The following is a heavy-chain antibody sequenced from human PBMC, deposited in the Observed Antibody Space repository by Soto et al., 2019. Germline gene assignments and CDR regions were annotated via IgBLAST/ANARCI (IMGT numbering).Heavy chain of an antibody. CDR3: AKGEYYYDSSGPQGGY. Sequence: PGGSLRLSCAASGFTFSSYAMHWVRQAPGKGLEWVAVISYDGSNKYYADSVKGRFTISRDNSKNTLYLQMNSLRAEDTAVYYCAKGEYYYDSSGPQGGYWGQGT. CDR1: GFTFSSYA. V-gene: IGHV3-30-3*01. D-gene: IGHD3-22*01. CDR2: ISYDGSNK. J-gene: IGHJ4*02.